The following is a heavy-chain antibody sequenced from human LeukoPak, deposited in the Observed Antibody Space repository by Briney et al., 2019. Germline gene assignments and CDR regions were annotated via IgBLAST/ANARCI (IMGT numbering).Heavy chain of an antibody. J-gene: IGHJ6*03. CDR3: ASTPRNLYYYYYMDV. Sequence: PSETLSLTCTVSGYSISSGYYWGWIRQPPGKGLEWIGSIYHIGSTYYNPSLKSRVTISVDTSKNQFSLKLSSVTAADTAVYYCASTPRNLYYYYYMDVWGKGTTVTISS. CDR2: IYHIGST. D-gene: IGHD1-14*01. CDR1: GYSISSGYY. V-gene: IGHV4-38-2*02.